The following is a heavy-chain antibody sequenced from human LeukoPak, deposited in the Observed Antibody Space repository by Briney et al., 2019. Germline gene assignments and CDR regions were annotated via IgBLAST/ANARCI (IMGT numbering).Heavy chain of an antibody. CDR2: ISGSGETT. CDR1: GFTFGSFS. D-gene: IGHD2-2*01. J-gene: IGHJ4*02. CDR3: AKGLGYCSSTSCYGYDY. Sequence: PGGSLRLSCAASGFTFGSFSMSWVRQAPGKGLEWVSVISGSGETTFYADSVKGRFTISRDNSKNTLYLQMNSLRAEDTAVYYCAKGLGYCSSTSCYGYDYWGQGTLVTVSS. V-gene: IGHV3-23*01.